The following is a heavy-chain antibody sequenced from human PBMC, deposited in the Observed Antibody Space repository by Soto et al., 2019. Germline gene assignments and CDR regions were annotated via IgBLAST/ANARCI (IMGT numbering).Heavy chain of an antibody. CDR1: GFTFKTHA. Sequence: QVQLVESGGGVVQPGTSLRLSCAASGFTFKTHAMHWVRQAPGKGLEWMAVIAYDGNEKFYADSVKGRFTISRDNSKNGLYLQINTLRNEDTGVYYCGKDVGDYVPYYYGVDVWGQGTTVTVSS. V-gene: IGHV3-30*18. J-gene: IGHJ6*02. CDR3: GKDVGDYVPYYYGVDV. D-gene: IGHD1-26*01. CDR2: IAYDGNEK.